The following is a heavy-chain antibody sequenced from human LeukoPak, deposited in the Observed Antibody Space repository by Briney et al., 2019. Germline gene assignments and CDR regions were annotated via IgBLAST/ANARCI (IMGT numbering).Heavy chain of an antibody. D-gene: IGHD3-3*01. CDR2: INAGNGNT. CDR1: GYTFTSYA. J-gene: IGHJ4*02. Sequence: ASVKVSCKASGYTFTSYAMHWVRQAPGQRLEWMGWINAGNGNTKYSQKFQGRVTITRDTSASTAYMELSSLRSEDTAVYYCARDPYWSGHYSQFDYWGQGTLVTVSS. CDR3: ARDPYWSGHYSQFDY. V-gene: IGHV1-3*01.